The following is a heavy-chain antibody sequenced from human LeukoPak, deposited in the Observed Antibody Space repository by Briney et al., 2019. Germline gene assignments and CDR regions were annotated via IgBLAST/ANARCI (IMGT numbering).Heavy chain of an antibody. J-gene: IGHJ4*02. CDR3: AKTRPLDSSSWSHGDY. D-gene: IGHD6-13*01. V-gene: IGHV3-23*01. CDR1: GFTFSSHA. Sequence: GGSLRLSCAASGFTFSSHAMSWVRQAPGKGLEWASAISGSGDSTYYGDSVKGRFTISRDNSKNTLYLQMNSLRAEDTAVYYCAKTRPLDSSSWSHGDYWGQGTLVTVSS. CDR2: ISGSGDST.